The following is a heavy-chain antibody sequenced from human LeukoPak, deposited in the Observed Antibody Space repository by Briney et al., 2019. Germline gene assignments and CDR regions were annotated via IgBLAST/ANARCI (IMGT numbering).Heavy chain of an antibody. V-gene: IGHV4-59*01. CDR1: GGSISTYS. Sequence: PSETLSLTCTVSGGSISTYSWTWIRQPPGKGLEWIGFISYSGSTTYNPSLKSRVTISLDTSKNQFSLNLSSVTGADTAVYHCARGGPGSGYHYYLDYWGQGTLVTVSS. J-gene: IGHJ4*02. D-gene: IGHD3-22*01. CDR3: ARGGPGSGYHYYLDY. CDR2: ISYSGST.